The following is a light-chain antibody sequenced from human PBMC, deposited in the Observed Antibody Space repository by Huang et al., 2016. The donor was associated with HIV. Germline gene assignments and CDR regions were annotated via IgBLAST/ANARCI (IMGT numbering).Light chain of an antibody. CDR1: QSLLPSYVKTY. J-gene: IGKJ4*01. Sequence: NQTPLSLSVTLGQPASISCKSSQSLLPSYVKTYLYWYVQKAGHSPQLLMYQVDNQFSGEPDRFSGGGSGTWFTLKVSRVEAEDVGIYDCIQGIHLSSPVGGGTK. CDR3: IQGIHLSSP. CDR2: QVD. V-gene: IGKV2-29*02.